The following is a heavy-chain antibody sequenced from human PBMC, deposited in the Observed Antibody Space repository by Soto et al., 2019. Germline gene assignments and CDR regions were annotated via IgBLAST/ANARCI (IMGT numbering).Heavy chain of an antibody. D-gene: IGHD1-26*01. Sequence: ASVKVSCKASGYTFTSYYVHWVRQAPGQGLEWMGIINPSGGSTSYAQKFQGRVTITRDTSASTAYMELSSLRSEDTAVYYCARGLGLYYFDYWGQGTLVTVSS. CDR3: ARGLGLYYFDY. CDR1: GYTFTSYY. V-gene: IGHV1-46*01. J-gene: IGHJ4*02. CDR2: INPSGGST.